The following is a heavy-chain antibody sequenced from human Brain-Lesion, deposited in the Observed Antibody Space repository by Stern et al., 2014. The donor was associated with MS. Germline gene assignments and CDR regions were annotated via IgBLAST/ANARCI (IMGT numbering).Heavy chain of an antibody. CDR3: ARAVRNQLLSEY. Sequence: QVQLVQPGAGVKKPGASVKVSCQASGYTFSSYDITWVRQASGHGLEWVGWMNTYSGNTGYAKKFKGRVSMTSDPSISTVYMELTSLTSDDTAVYFCARAVRNQLLSEYWGQGTLVTVSS. CDR2: MNTYSGNT. CDR1: GYTFSSYD. J-gene: IGHJ4*02. V-gene: IGHV1-8*01. D-gene: IGHD2-2*01.